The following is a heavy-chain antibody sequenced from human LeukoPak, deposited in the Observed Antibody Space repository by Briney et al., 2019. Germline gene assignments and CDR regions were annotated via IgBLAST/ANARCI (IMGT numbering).Heavy chain of an antibody. J-gene: IGHJ4*02. CDR3: ARGYGSGSYNNFNK. D-gene: IGHD3-10*01. Sequence: SETLSLTCTVSGGSISSSSYYWGWIRQPPGKGLEWIGSIYYSGSTDYNPSLTSRVTMSVDTSKNQFSLMLTSVTAADTAVYYCARGYGSGSYNNFNKWGQGLLVAVSS. CDR1: GGSISSSSYY. CDR2: IYYSGST. V-gene: IGHV4-39*07.